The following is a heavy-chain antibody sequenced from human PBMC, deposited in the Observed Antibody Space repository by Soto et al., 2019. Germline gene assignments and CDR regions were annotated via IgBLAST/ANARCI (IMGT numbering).Heavy chain of an antibody. CDR2: ISSSGSTI. CDR1: GFTFSDYY. D-gene: IGHD4-17*01. Sequence: QVQLVESGGGLVKPGGSLRLSCAASGFTFSDYYMSWIRQAPGKGLEWVSYISSSGSTIYYEDSVKVRLPISRDNAKNSLFLQMNSLRAEDTAVYYCASPTVTPHYGLDVWGQGTTVTVSS. J-gene: IGHJ6*02. CDR3: ASPTVTPHYGLDV. V-gene: IGHV3-11*01.